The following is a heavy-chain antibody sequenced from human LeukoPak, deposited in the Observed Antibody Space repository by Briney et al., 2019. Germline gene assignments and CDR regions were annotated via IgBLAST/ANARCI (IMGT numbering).Heavy chain of an antibody. CDR3: ARDGWYYYDSSGYRDAWFDP. V-gene: IGHV4-30-2*01. D-gene: IGHD3-22*01. J-gene: IGHJ5*02. Sequence: SQTLSLTCAVSGGSISSGGYSWSWIRQPQGKGLEWIGDIYHSGSTYYNPSLKSRVTISVDRSKNQFSLKLSSVAAADTAVYYCARDGWYYYDSSGYRDAWFDPWGQGTLVTVSS. CDR2: IYHSGST. CDR1: GGSISSGGYS.